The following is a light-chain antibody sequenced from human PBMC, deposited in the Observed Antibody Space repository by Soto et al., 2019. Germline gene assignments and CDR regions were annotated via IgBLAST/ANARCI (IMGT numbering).Light chain of an antibody. CDR3: LLCYNGRYV. J-gene: IGLJ1*01. V-gene: IGLV7-46*01. Sequence: QAVVTQEPSLTVSPGGPVTLTCGSSTGTVTSGHYPYWFQQKPGQAPRTLIYDTVKKHSWTPARFSGCLLGSKAALTLSGAQPEDEADYYCLLCYNGRYVFRPRTNVTVL. CDR2: DTV. CDR1: TGTVTSGHY.